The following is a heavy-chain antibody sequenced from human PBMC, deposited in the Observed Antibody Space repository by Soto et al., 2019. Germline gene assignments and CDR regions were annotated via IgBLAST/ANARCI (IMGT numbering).Heavy chain of an antibody. J-gene: IGHJ4*02. CDR1: GYTFTGYY. D-gene: IGHD1-26*01. V-gene: IGHV1-2*04. CDR3: ARDGVGMGELLQFFFDY. Sequence: ASVKVSCKASGYTFTGYYMHWVRQAPGQGLEWMGWINPNSGGTNYAQKFQGWVTMTRDTSISTADMELSRLRADDTAVYYCARDGVGMGELLQFFFDYWGQGTLVTVSS. CDR2: INPNSGGT.